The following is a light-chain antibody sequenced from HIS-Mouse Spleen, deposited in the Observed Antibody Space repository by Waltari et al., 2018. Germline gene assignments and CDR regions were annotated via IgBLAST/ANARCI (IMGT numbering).Light chain of an antibody. CDR2: GAS. V-gene: IGKV3-15*01. CDR1: QSVSSN. Sequence: EIVMTQSPATLSVSPGERATLSCRASQSVSSNLAWYQQKPGQAPRLLIHGASTRATGIPARFSGSGSGTEFTLTISSLQSEEFAVYYCQQYNNWWTFGQGTKVEIK. CDR3: QQYNNWWT. J-gene: IGKJ1*01.